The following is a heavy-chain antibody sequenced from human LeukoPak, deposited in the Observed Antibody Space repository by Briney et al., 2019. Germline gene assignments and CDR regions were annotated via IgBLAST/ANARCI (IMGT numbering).Heavy chain of an antibody. Sequence: GASVKVSCKASGYTFTGYYMHWVRQAPGQGLEWMGWINPNSGGTNYAQKLQGRVTMTTDTSTSTAYMELRSLRSEDMAVYYCARSGSSGWYFDYWGQGTLVTVSS. V-gene: IGHV1-2*02. J-gene: IGHJ4*02. CDR2: INPNSGGT. CDR3: ARSGSSGWYFDY. D-gene: IGHD6-19*01. CDR1: GYTFTGYY.